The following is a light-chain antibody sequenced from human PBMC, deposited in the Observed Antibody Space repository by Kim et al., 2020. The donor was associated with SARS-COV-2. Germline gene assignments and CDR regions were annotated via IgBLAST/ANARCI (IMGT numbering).Light chain of an antibody. CDR2: HDA. CDR3: QAWDGNTAV. V-gene: IGLV3-1*01. J-gene: IGLJ2*01. Sequence: SYELTQPPSVSVSPGQTASITCSGDKLGDRYACWYQQKAGQSPVLVIYHDAKRPSGIPERFSGSNSGNTATLTISGTQAMDEADYYCQAWDGNTAVFGGGTQLTVL. CDR1: KLGDRY.